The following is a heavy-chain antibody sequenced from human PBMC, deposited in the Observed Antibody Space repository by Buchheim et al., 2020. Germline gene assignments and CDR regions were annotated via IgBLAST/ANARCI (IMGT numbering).Heavy chain of an antibody. Sequence: QVQLQESGPGLVKPSETLSLTCTVSGGSISSYYWSWIRQPPGKGLEWIGYIYYSGSTNYNPSLKSRVTISVDTSKNQFSLKLSSVTAADTAVYYCARDVSNSWYFDYWGEGTL. CDR3: ARDVSNSWYFDY. D-gene: IGHD6-13*01. CDR1: GGSISSYY. CDR2: IYYSGST. J-gene: IGHJ4*02. V-gene: IGHV4-59*01.